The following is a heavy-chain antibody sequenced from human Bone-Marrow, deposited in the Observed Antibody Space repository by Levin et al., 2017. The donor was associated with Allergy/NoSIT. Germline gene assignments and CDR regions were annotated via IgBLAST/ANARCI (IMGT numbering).Heavy chain of an antibody. Sequence: SQTLSLPCAVYGESFGGYYWSWVRQSPGKGLVWVGEIQHTGRTNYNPSLESRLTMSVDTSKNQFSLNLKSFTAADTSVYYCARGLPYGSGSYYFDNWGQGTLVTVSS. V-gene: IGHV4-34*01. CDR2: IQHTGRT. D-gene: IGHD3-10*01. CDR1: GESFGGYY. J-gene: IGHJ4*02. CDR3: ARGLPYGSGSYYFDN.